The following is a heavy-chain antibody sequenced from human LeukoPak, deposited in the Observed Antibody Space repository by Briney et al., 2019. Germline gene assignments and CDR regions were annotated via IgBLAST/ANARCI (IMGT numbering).Heavy chain of an antibody. Sequence: ASVKVSCKASGGTFSSYAISWVRQAPGQGLEWMGGIIPIFGTANYAQKFQGGVTITTDESTSTAYMELSSLRSEDTAVYYCARGYGVPAATGHRRNWLDPWGQGTLVTVSS. D-gene: IGHD2-2*01. V-gene: IGHV1-69*05. CDR1: GGTFSSYA. CDR3: ARGYGVPAATGHRRNWLDP. J-gene: IGHJ5*02. CDR2: IIPIFGTA.